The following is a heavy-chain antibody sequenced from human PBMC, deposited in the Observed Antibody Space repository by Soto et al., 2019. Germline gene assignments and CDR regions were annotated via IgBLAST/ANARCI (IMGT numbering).Heavy chain of an antibody. CDR1: GFTFSSYA. J-gene: IGHJ3*02. D-gene: IGHD3-22*01. CDR2: ISGSGGST. V-gene: IGHV3-23*01. Sequence: PGGSLRLSCAASGFTFSSYAMSWVRQAPGKGLEWVSAISGSGGSTYYADSVKGRFTISRDNSKNTLYLQMNSLRAEDTAVYYCAAPLLSSGYYTPGDGAFDIWGQGTMVTVSS. CDR3: AAPLLSSGYYTPGDGAFDI.